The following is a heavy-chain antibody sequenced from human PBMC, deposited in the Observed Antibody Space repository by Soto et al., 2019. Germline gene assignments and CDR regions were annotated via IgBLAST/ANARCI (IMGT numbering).Heavy chain of an antibody. Sequence: PGGSLRLSCVASGFTFSDYAINWVRQAPGKGLEWVSSISGGGESAFYADSVKGRFAISRDNSKHTLYLQMNSLRAEDTAVYYCASSIVVVPAAPHYYYYGMDVWGQGTTVTVSS. D-gene: IGHD2-2*01. V-gene: IGHV3-23*01. CDR2: ISGGGESA. CDR3: ASSIVVVPAAPHYYYYGMDV. J-gene: IGHJ6*02. CDR1: GFTFSDYA.